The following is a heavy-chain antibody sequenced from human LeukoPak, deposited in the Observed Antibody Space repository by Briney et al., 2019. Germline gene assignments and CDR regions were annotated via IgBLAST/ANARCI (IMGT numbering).Heavy chain of an antibody. Sequence: SETLSLTCTVSGGSISSSSYYWGWIRQPPGKGLEWIGSIYYSGSTYYNPSLKSRDTISVDTSKNQFSLKLSSVTAADTAVYYCARQEHYYDSSNFDYWGQGTLVTVSS. CDR1: GGSISSSSYY. V-gene: IGHV4-39*01. D-gene: IGHD3-22*01. CDR2: IYYSGST. CDR3: ARQEHYYDSSNFDY. J-gene: IGHJ4*02.